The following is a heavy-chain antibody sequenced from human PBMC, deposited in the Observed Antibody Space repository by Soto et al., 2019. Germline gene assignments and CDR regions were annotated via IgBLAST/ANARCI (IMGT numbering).Heavy chain of an antibody. J-gene: IGHJ1*01. CDR2: ISSSSSYI. D-gene: IGHD3-22*01. CDR3: AREDVRYYYDSRGYYSLAEYFQH. V-gene: IGHV3-21*01. CDR1: GFTFSSYS. Sequence: EVQLVESGGGLVKPEGSLRLSCAASGFTFSSYSMNWVRQAPGKGLEWVSSISSSSSYIYYADSVKGRFTISRDNAKNSLYLQMNSLRAEDTAVYYCAREDVRYYYDSRGYYSLAEYFQHWGQGTLVTVSS.